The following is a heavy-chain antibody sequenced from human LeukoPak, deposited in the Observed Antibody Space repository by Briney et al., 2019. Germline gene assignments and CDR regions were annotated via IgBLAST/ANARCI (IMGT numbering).Heavy chain of an antibody. D-gene: IGHD1-26*01. J-gene: IGHJ3*02. CDR3: ARERGALRWECAFDI. Sequence: TGGSLRLSCAASGFTFSSYGMHWVRQAPGKGLEWVAVIWYDGSNKYYADSVKGRFTISRDNSKNTLYLQMNSLRAEDTAVYYCARERGALRWECAFDIWGQGTMVTVSS. CDR2: IWYDGSNK. CDR1: GFTFSSYG. V-gene: IGHV3-33*01.